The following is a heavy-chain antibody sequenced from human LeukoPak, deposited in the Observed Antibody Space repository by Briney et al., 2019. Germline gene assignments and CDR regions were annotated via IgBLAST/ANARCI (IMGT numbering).Heavy chain of an antibody. D-gene: IGHD3-10*01. V-gene: IGHV3-74*01. CDR3: ARGRGSYGWFDP. Sequence: GGSLRLSCAASGFTLSDYWMHWVRQAPGRGLVRVSRIYSDGGSPTYADSVKGRFTISRDNAKNTLYLQMNSLSVEDTAVYYCARGRGSYGWFDPWGQGTLVTVSS. CDR2: IYSDGGSP. J-gene: IGHJ5*02. CDR1: GFTLSDYW.